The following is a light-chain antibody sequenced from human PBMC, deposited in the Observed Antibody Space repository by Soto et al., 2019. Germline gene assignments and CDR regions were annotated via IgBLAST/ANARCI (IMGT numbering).Light chain of an antibody. V-gene: IGKV3-20*01. CDR3: QQYAGSPRT. CDR2: GAS. Sequence: EIVLTQSAGTLSLSPGERATLSCRASQSVSSSYLAWYQQKPGQAPRLLIYGASSRATGIPDRFSGSGSGTDFTLTISRLEPEDFAVYYCQQYAGSPRTFGQGTKVDTK. J-gene: IGKJ2*01. CDR1: QSVSSSY.